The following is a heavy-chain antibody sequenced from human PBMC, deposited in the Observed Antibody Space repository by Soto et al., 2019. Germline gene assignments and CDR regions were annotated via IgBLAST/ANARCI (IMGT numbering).Heavy chain of an antibody. CDR3: ARDDEAGTSGGSY. Sequence: QVQLVESGGGVVQPGRSLRLSCAASGFTFGSFGMHWVRQAPGKGLEWVAVIWYDGNNKYYGDSVKGRFTISRDNSKKSVYLQMNSLRAEDTAVYYCARDDEAGTSGGSYWGQGTLVTVSS. CDR2: IWYDGNNK. D-gene: IGHD2-15*01. V-gene: IGHV3-33*01. J-gene: IGHJ4*02. CDR1: GFTFGSFG.